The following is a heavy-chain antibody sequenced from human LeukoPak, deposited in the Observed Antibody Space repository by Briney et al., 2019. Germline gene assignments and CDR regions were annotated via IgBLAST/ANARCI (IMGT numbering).Heavy chain of an antibody. CDR3: ARGRYYGMDV. J-gene: IGHJ6*02. CDR2: ITGRGGGT. V-gene: IGHV3-23*01. Sequence: GGSLRLSCAASGFTFSSHAMGWVRQAPGKGLEWVSSITGRGGGTYYGDSVKGRFTISRDNAKNTLHLQMNSLRAEDTAVYYCARGRYYGMDVWGQGTTVTVSS. CDR1: GFTFSSHA.